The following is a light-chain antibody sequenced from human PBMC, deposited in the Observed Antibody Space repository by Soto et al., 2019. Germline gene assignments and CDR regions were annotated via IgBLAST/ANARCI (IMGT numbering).Light chain of an antibody. CDR3: ATWDDGLTAWV. V-gene: IGLV1-36*01. Sequence: QSVLTQSPSVSGAPRQSVNISCSGNNSNIGSNAVHWYQQLPGKAPKLLMYYNDMLPSGVSDRFSGSKSGTSASLAISGLQSEDEGDYYCATWDDGLTAWVFGGGTQLTVL. CDR1: NSNIGSNA. J-gene: IGLJ3*02. CDR2: YND.